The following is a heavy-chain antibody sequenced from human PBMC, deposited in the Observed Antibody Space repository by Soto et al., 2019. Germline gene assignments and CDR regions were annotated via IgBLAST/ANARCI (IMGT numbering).Heavy chain of an antibody. CDR3: AKERLDITLIVHGFDP. J-gene: IGHJ5*02. CDR1: GFTFSSYG. CDR2: ISYDGSNK. Sequence: GEFLRPSCVADGFTFSSYGMHWVRQAQGKVLGWVAAISYDGSNKYYAGSVKVPFTISRDNSKLPLDLQMNSLRAEYTGVYYCAKERLDITLIVHGFDPWGQGILVTVSS. D-gene: IGHD3-22*01. V-gene: IGHV3-30*18.